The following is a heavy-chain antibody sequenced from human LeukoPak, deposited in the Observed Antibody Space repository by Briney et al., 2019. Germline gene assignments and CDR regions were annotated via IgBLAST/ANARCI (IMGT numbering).Heavy chain of an antibody. CDR3: SRGRGDIDFDY. Sequence: SQALSLTCALSGDTVSNNRATWNWNRPSPSRGLEWLVRAYYRSKWYNDYAVSVKTRITIKPDTSKNQFSLQLNSVTPEDMSVYYCSRGRGDIDFDYWGQGTLVSVSS. CDR2: AYYRSKWYN. V-gene: IGHV6-1*01. J-gene: IGHJ4*02. CDR1: GDTVSNNRAT.